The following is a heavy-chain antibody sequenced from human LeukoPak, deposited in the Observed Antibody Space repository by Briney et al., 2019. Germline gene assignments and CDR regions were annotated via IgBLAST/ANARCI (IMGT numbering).Heavy chain of an antibody. D-gene: IGHD2-2*01. CDR1: GYIFTGYA. V-gene: IGHV1-3*01. Sequence: GASVKVSCKASGYIFTGYAMHWVRQAPGQSLEWMGWINAGTGDTGYSPKFQGRVTITRDTSATTAYMVLSSLRSEDTAMYYCAAEAYCSSTSCSSNAFDIWGQGTMVTVSS. CDR3: AAEAYCSSTSCSSNAFDI. J-gene: IGHJ3*02. CDR2: INAGTGDT.